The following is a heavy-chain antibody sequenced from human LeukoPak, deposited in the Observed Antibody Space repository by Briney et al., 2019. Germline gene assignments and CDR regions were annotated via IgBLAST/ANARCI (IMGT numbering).Heavy chain of an antibody. CDR1: GGSISSYY. J-gene: IGHJ5*02. D-gene: IGHD3-10*01. CDR3: ARQRKSMVRGVHKYNWFDP. V-gene: IGHV4-59*08. CDR2: ISYSGST. Sequence: SETLSLTCTVSGGSISSYYWNWIRQPPGKGLEWIGSISYSGSTNYNPPLKSRVTISVDTSKNQFSLKLSSVTAADTAVYYCARQRKSMVRGVHKYNWFDPWGQGTLVTVSS.